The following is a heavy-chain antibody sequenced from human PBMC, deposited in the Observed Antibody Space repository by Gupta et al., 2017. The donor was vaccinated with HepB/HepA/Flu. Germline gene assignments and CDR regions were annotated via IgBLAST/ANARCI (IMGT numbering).Heavy chain of an antibody. Sequence: QVQLVQSGAEVKKPWASVKVSCKASGYTFTNYDINWVRQATGQGLEWMGWMRPKRGNTSETQKFQGRVKITRNTARSTAYVEVGRLRSEDTAVYDGARWTGRGLGPGGQGTMVTVYS. CDR1: GYTFTNYD. J-gene: IGHJ5*02. CDR2: MRPKRGNT. V-gene: IGHV1-8*02. D-gene: IGHD1-26*01. CDR3: ARWTGRGLGP.